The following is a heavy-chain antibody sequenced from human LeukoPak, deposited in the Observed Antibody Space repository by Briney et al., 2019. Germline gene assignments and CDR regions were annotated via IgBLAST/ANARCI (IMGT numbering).Heavy chain of an antibody. V-gene: IGHV3-23*01. CDR2: ISGSGGST. J-gene: IGHJ4*02. D-gene: IGHD5-18*01. Sequence: GGSLRLSCAASGFTFSLYAVSWVRQAPGEGLEGVSAISGSGGSTYYADSAKGRFTISRDNAKNTLYLQMNSLRADDTAVYYCAKGSGGGYSYAYFDYWGQGTLVTVSS. CDR1: GFTFSLYA. CDR3: AKGSGGGYSYAYFDY.